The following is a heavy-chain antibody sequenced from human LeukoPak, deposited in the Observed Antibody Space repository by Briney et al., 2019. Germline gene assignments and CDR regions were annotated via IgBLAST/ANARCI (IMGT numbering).Heavy chain of an antibody. V-gene: IGHV1-8*03. CDR1: GYTFTSYD. CDR3: ARSLVGSLDYYYYMDV. J-gene: IGHJ6*03. D-gene: IGHD1-1*01. CDR2: MNPNSGNT. Sequence: ASVKVSCKASGYTFTSYDINWVRQATGQGLEWMGWMNPNSGNTGYAQKFQGRVTITRNTSISTAYMELSSLRSEDTAVYYCARSLVGSLDYYYYMDVWGKGTTVTVSS.